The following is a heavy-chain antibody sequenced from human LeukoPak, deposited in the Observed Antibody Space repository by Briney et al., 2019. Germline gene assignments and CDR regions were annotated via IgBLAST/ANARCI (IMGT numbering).Heavy chain of an antibody. J-gene: IGHJ4*02. Sequence: AGGSLRLSCAASGFTFSSYAMSWVRQAPGKGLEWVSAISGSGGSTYYADSVKGRFTISRDNSKNTLYLQMNSLRAEDTAVYYCAKQRGTAMVGYYFDYWGQGTLVTVSS. CDR1: GFTFSSYA. D-gene: IGHD5-18*01. V-gene: IGHV3-23*01. CDR2: ISGSGGST. CDR3: AKQRGTAMVGYYFDY.